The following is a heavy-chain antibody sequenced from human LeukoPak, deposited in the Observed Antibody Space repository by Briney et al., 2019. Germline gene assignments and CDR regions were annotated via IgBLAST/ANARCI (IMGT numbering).Heavy chain of an antibody. Sequence: GASVKVSCKASGYTFTSYGISWVRQAPGQGLEWMGWISAYNGNTNYAQKPQGRVTMTTDTSTSKAYMELRSLRPADTAVYYCARGGGAAADYSYYYMDVWGEGTTVTVSS. V-gene: IGHV1-18*01. CDR1: GYTFTSYG. CDR2: ISAYNGNT. D-gene: IGHD6-13*01. CDR3: ARGGGAAADYSYYYMDV. J-gene: IGHJ6*03.